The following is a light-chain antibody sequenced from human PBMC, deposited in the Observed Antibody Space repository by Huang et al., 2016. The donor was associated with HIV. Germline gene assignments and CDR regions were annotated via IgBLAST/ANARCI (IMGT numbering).Light chain of an antibody. CDR1: QSLLFTSNKKHC. J-gene: IGKJ1*01. CDR2: WAS. V-gene: IGKV4-1*01. CDR3: QQYDTTPGS. Sequence: DIVMTQSPDSLAVSLGERATINCKSSQSLLFTSNKKHCLVWYQQNPGQPTNLLIYWASTRESGVPDRFSGSGSGKDFTRTISSLQAEDVAVYYCQQYDTTPGSFGQGTKVEIK.